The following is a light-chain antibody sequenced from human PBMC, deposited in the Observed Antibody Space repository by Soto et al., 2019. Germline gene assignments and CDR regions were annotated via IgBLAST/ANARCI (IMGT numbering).Light chain of an antibody. CDR1: QSVCNY. CDR2: AAS. V-gene: IGKV1-8*01. Sequence: IWRNQSPSLLTASTGDRVTITCRASQSVCNYFAWFQQKVGRAPELLVYAASTLQSGVPSRFRGSWSGTDFSLTIICLQSEDFATYYCQHYYTYPYSFGQGTKVDI. J-gene: IGKJ2*03. CDR3: QHYYTYPYS.